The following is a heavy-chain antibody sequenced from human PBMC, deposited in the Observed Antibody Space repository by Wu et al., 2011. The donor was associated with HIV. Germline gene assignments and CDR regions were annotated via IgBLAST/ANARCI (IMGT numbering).Heavy chain of an antibody. CDR1: GGTFSSYA. D-gene: IGHD5/OR15-5a*01. V-gene: IGHV1-69*06. CDR3: ARGPVSYFDY. CDR2: IIPLFGTA. J-gene: IGHJ4*02. Sequence: QVQLVQSGAEVKKPGSSLKVSCKASGGTFSSYAISWVRQAPGQGLQWMGGIIPLFGTAHYAQKFQGRVTLTADKSTSTAYMELSSLRSEDTAVYYCARGPVSYFDYWGQGTLVTVSS.